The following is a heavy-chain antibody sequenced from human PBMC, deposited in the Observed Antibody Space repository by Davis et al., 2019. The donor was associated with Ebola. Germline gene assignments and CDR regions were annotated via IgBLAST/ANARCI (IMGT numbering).Heavy chain of an antibody. CDR1: GFNFSNYG. CDR3: AIARNYYGSQPIDY. D-gene: IGHD3-10*01. CDR2: ILYTGSNK. V-gene: IGHV3-30*02. J-gene: IGHJ4*02. Sequence: GESLKISCAASGFNFSNYGMHWVRQAPGKGLEWVAGILYTGSNKYYADSVKGRFTISRDNSKNTLYLQMSSLRAEDTAVYYCAIARNYYGSQPIDYWGQGTLVTVSS.